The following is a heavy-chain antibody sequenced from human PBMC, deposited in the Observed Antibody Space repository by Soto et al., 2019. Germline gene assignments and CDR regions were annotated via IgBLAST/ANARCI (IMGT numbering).Heavy chain of an antibody. CDR2: ISGSGSST. CDR3: AKNFRITAAGGDY. V-gene: IGHV3-23*01. D-gene: IGHD6-13*01. Sequence: EVQLLESGGGLVQPGGSLRLSCAASGFTFSTYAMRWVRQAPGKGLEWVSAISGSGSSTYYADSVKGRFTISRDNSKNTLYLQMNSLRAEDTAGYYCAKNFRITAAGGDYWGQGTLVTVSS. CDR1: GFTFSTYA. J-gene: IGHJ4*02.